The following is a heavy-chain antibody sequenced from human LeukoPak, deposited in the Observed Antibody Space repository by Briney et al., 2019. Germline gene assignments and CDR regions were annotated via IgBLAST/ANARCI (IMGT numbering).Heavy chain of an antibody. D-gene: IGHD3-10*01. CDR1: GGSISSSTYH. Sequence: SETLSLTCTVSGGSISSSTYHWGWIRQPPGKGLEWIGSIYYSRSTYYNPSLKSRVTISVDTSKNQFSLKLSSVTAPDTAVYYCATVSMVRGVESDYWGQGTLVTVSS. J-gene: IGHJ4*02. V-gene: IGHV4-39*01. CDR3: ATVSMVRGVESDY. CDR2: IYYSRST.